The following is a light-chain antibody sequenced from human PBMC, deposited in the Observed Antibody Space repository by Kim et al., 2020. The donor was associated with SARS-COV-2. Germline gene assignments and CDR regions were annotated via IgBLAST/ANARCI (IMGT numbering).Light chain of an antibody. Sequence: LSAGETATLSSRASQSISGNYLACYQQKYGHAPRLLIFGASSGAPGVPDRFSGSGSGTDFNLTINELEPEDFAVYYCQQYGTSPYTFGQGTKLEI. J-gene: IGKJ2*01. CDR2: GAS. CDR1: QSISGNY. CDR3: QQYGTSPYT. V-gene: IGKV3-20*01.